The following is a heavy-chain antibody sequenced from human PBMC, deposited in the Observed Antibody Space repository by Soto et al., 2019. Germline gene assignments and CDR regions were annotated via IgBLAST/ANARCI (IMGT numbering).Heavy chain of an antibody. V-gene: IGHV4-34*01. D-gene: IGHD3-16*01. CDR2: INHSGST. J-gene: IGHJ6*02. CDR1: GGSFSGYY. Sequence: QVQLQQWGAGLLKPSETLSLTCAVYGGSFSGYYWSWIRQPPGKGLEWIGEINHSGSTNYNPSLKSRVTISVDTSKNQFSLKLSSVPAADTAVYYCARRGSYYYYYGMDVWGQGTTVTVSS. CDR3: ARRGSYYYYYGMDV.